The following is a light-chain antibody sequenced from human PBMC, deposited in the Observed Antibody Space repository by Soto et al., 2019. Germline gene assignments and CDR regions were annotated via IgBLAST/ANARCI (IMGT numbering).Light chain of an antibody. Sequence: QSALTQAASVSGSPGQSITISCTGTSSDIGGSDYVSWYQKHPGKAPKVIIYEVSDRPSGVCDRFSGSKSGNTASLTISGLQAEDEADYYCSSYVTSGTLVFGGGTKLTVL. CDR1: SSDIGGSDY. V-gene: IGLV2-14*01. J-gene: IGLJ3*02. CDR3: SSYVTSGTLV. CDR2: EVS.